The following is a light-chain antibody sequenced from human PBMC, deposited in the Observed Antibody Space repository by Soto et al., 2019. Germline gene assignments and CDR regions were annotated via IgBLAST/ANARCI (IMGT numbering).Light chain of an antibody. V-gene: IGLV1-51*01. CDR3: GSWDSSLRVVM. CDR1: SSNIGNNL. J-gene: IGLJ3*02. Sequence: QSVLTQPPSVSVAPGQKVTISCSGSSSNIGNNLVSWYQQFHATAPTLLIYDNNKRPSGIPDRFSCSKYGTSATLDITGLQPGDEDDYYCGSWDSSLRVVMFGAGTKLTVL. CDR2: DNN.